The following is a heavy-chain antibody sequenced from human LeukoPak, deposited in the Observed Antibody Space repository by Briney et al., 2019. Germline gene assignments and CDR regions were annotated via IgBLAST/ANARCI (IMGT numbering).Heavy chain of an antibody. J-gene: IGHJ4*02. CDR1: GFTFSSYS. CDR3: ARDIPLGYSYGSLIFDY. V-gene: IGHV3-21*01. Sequence: GGSLRLSCAASGFTFSSYSMNWVRQAPGKGLEWDSSISSSSSYIYYADSVKGRFTISRDNAKNSLYLQMNSLRAEDTAVYYCARDIPLGYSYGSLIFDYWGQGTLVTVSS. D-gene: IGHD5-18*01. CDR2: ISSSSSYI.